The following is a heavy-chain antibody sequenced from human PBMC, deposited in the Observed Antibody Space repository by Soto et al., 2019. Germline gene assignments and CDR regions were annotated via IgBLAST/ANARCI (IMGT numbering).Heavy chain of an antibody. CDR1: GGTFSSYA. Sequence: QVQLVQSGAEVKKPGSSVKVSCKASGGTFSSYAISWGRQAPGQGLEWLGGISPIFGTANYAQKFQGRVTINADESTSTAYMELSSLRSEDTAVYYCASTSMVRGGGDLDYWGQGTLVTVSS. D-gene: IGHD3-10*01. V-gene: IGHV1-69*01. J-gene: IGHJ4*02. CDR2: ISPIFGTA. CDR3: ASTSMVRGGGDLDY.